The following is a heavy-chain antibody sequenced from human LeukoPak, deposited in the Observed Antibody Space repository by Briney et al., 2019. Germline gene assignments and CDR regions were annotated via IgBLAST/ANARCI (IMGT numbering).Heavy chain of an antibody. Sequence: GGSLRLSCAASGFTFSSYTMNWVRQAPGKGLEWVSCITSSSSYIYNADSVKGRFTISRDNAKNSLYLQMNSLRAEDTAVYYCARDDGIAATGAYYGMDVWGQGTTVTVSS. D-gene: IGHD6-13*01. V-gene: IGHV3-21*01. CDR2: ITSSSSYI. CDR3: ARDDGIAATGAYYGMDV. J-gene: IGHJ6*02. CDR1: GFTFSSYT.